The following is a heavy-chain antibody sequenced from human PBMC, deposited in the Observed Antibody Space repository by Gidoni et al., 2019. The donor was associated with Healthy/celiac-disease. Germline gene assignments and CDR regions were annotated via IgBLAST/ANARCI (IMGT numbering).Heavy chain of an antibody. D-gene: IGHD3-16*02. Sequence: EVQLVQSGAEVKKPGESLKISCKGSGYSFTSYWIGWVRQMPGKGLEWMGIIYPGDSDTRYSPSFQGQVTISADKSISTAYLQWSSLKASDTAMYYCARVEESLGELSLFDYWGQGTLVTVSS. CDR1: GYSFTSYW. CDR3: ARVEESLGELSLFDY. CDR2: IYPGDSDT. J-gene: IGHJ4*02. V-gene: IGHV5-51*01.